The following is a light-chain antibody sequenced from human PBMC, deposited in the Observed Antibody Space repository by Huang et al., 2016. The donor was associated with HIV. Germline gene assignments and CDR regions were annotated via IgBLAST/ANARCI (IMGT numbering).Light chain of an antibody. J-gene: IGKJ1*01. CDR2: GSS. CDR1: QSVFKN. V-gene: IGKV3-15*01. CDR3: QQYNTSPRT. Sequence: ENLMTQSPSTLSGSPGESATLSCRASQSVFKNLAWYQQKPGQAPKLLIYGSSTRAAGIPARFSGSGSGTDLTITISSLQSEDLAVYYCQQYNTSPRTFGQGTKVEV.